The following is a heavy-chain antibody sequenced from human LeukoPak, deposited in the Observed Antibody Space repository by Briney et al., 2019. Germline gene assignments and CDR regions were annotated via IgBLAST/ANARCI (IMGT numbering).Heavy chain of an antibody. V-gene: IGHV4-4*09. D-gene: IGHD2-2*01. CDR3: ARATQRYCSGTTCFPYWFDT. Sequence: SETLSLTCTVSGGSMTHYFWNWIRQPPGKGLEWIGYTHTSGSPDYSRSLKSRVTISLDTSKNQFSLMLSSVTAVDTAVYFCARATQRYCSGTTCFPYWFDTWGQGTLATVSS. CDR2: THTSGSP. CDR1: GGSMTHYF. J-gene: IGHJ5*02.